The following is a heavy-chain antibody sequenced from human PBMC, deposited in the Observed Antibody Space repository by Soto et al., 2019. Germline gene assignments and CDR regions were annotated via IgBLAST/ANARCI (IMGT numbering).Heavy chain of an antibody. CDR3: ARFQRALTMVRGVGGDY. CDR2: IYSGGST. Sequence: EVQLVETGGGLIQPGGSLRLSCAASGFTVSSNYMSWVRQAPGKGLEWVSVIYSGGSTYYADSVKGRFTISRDNSKNTLYLQMNSLRAEDTAVYYCARFQRALTMVRGVGGDYGGQGTLVTVSS. J-gene: IGHJ4*02. D-gene: IGHD3-10*01. V-gene: IGHV3-53*02. CDR1: GFTVSSNY.